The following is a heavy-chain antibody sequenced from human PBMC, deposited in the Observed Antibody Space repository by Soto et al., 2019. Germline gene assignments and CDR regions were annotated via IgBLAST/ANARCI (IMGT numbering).Heavy chain of an antibody. Sequence: VQLVESGGGLVQSGGSLRLSCAASGFTFSTYWMSWVRQAPGKGLEWVANIDQDGTEIYYVDSVKGRFTISRDNTKNSLFLQMNSLRAEDTAVYYCARGGTNYFDYWGQGSLVTVSS. CDR3: ARGGTNYFDY. V-gene: IGHV3-7*03. J-gene: IGHJ4*02. CDR2: IDQDGTEI. D-gene: IGHD1-26*01. CDR1: GFTFSTYW.